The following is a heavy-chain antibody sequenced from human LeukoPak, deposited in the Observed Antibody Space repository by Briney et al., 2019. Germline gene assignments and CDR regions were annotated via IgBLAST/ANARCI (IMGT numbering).Heavy chain of an antibody. V-gene: IGHV3-11*01. J-gene: IGHJ4*02. D-gene: IGHD3-10*01. CDR1: GFTFSDYY. CDR3: AKDLISPRSVGSSEKLDY. CDR2: ISSSGSTI. Sequence: PGGSLRLSCAASGFTFSDYYMSWIRQAPGKGLEWVSYISSSGSTIYYADSVKGRFTISRDNAKNSLYLQMNSLRPEDTAIYYCAKDLISPRSVGSSEKLDYWGQGTLVTVSS.